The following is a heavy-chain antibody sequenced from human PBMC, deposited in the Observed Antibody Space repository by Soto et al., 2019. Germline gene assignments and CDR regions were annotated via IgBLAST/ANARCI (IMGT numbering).Heavy chain of an antibody. V-gene: IGHV4-59*01. CDR2: IYYSGST. D-gene: IGHD3-10*01. J-gene: IGHJ6*02. CDR1: SSSISSYY. CDR3: ARLRGSHYYYGMDV. Sequence: SETLSLTCTVTSSSISSYYWSWIRQPPGKGLEWIGYIYYSGSTNYNPSLKSRVTISVDTSKNQFSLKLSSVTAADTAVYYCARLRGSHYYYGMDVWGQGTTVTVSS.